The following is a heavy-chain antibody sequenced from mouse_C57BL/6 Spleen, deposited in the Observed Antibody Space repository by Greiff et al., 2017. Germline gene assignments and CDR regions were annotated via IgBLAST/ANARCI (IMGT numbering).Heavy chain of an antibody. Sequence: EVMLVESGGGLVQPGGSLSLSCAASGFTFTDYYMSWVRQPPGKALEWLGFIRNKANGYTTEYSASVKGRFTISRDNSQSILYLQMNALRAADSATYYFARLGSYFDYWGQGTTLTVSS. D-gene: IGHD3-3*01. V-gene: IGHV7-3*01. CDR1: GFTFTDYY. J-gene: IGHJ2*01. CDR3: ARLGSYFDY. CDR2: IRNKANGYTT.